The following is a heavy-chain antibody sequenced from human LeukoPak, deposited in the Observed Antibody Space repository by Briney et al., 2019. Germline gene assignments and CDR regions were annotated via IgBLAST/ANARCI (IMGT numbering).Heavy chain of an antibody. V-gene: IGHV4-59*08. CDR2: IYYSGST. Sequence: PSETLSLTCTVSGGSISSYYWSWIRQPPGKGLEWIGYIYYSGSTNYNPSLKSRVTISVDTSKNQFSLKLSSVTAADTAVYYCARRRVVPAANWFDPWGQGTLVTVSS. CDR1: GGSISSYY. J-gene: IGHJ5*02. D-gene: IGHD2-2*01. CDR3: ARRRVVPAANWFDP.